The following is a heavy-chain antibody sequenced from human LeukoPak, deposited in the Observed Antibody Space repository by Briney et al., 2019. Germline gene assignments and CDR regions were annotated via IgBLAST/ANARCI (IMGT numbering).Heavy chain of an antibody. Sequence: SETQFLTCAVYGGSFSGYYWSWIRQPPGKGLEWIGSIYYSGSTYYNPSLKSRVTISVDTSKNQFSLKLSSVTAADTAVYYCARHEYSSSRYDLGDYWGQGTLVTVSS. J-gene: IGHJ4*02. CDR1: GGSFSGYY. CDR3: ARHEYSSSRYDLGDY. CDR2: IYYSGST. V-gene: IGHV4-34*01. D-gene: IGHD6-6*01.